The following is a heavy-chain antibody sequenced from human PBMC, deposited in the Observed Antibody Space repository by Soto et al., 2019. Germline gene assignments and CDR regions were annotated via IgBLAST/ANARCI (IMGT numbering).Heavy chain of an antibody. Sequence: SLRLSCAASGFTFSSYWMHWLRQAPEKGLMWVSRISTDGSSTNYADSVKGRFTVSRDNARNTLYLQMDSLRAEDTAVYYCARNKDGVDYWGQGTLVTVSS. V-gene: IGHV3-74*01. J-gene: IGHJ4*02. CDR2: ISTDGSST. CDR1: GFTFSSYW. CDR3: ARNKDGVDY.